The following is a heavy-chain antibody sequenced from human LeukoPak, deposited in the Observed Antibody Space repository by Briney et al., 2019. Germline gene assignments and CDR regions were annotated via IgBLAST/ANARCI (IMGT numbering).Heavy chain of an antibody. J-gene: IGHJ4*02. CDR2: IRYDGSNK. V-gene: IGHV3-30*02. CDR1: GFTFSHYG. Sequence: GGSLRLSCAASGFTFSHYGMHWVRQAPGKGLEWVAFIRYDGSNKYYADSVKGRFTISRDNSKNTLYLQMNSLRAEDTAVYYCAKDGRSYGSGSSQFDYWGQGTLVTVSS. D-gene: IGHD3-10*01. CDR3: AKDGRSYGSGSSQFDY.